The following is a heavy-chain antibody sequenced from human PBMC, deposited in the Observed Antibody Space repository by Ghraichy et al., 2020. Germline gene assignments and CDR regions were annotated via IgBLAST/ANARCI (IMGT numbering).Heavy chain of an antibody. V-gene: IGHV3-30*02. Sequence: GGSLRLSCAATGFPFSYYGMHWVRQAPGKGLEWVAFIRYDASNEYYGASVKGRFTISRDNSKNTVYLQMNSLRADDTAIYYCAKEGVHSHDVFGIWGQGTMVTVSS. CDR3: AKEGVHSHDVFGI. CDR1: GFPFSYYG. CDR2: IRYDASNE. J-gene: IGHJ3*02. D-gene: IGHD3-10*01.